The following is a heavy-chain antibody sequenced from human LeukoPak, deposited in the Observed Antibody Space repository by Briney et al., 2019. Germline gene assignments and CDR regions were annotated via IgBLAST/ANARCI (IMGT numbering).Heavy chain of an antibody. J-gene: IGHJ4*02. D-gene: IGHD6-19*01. V-gene: IGHV4-59*01. CDR3: ARHHHYSSGFDY. CDR1: GAPINGYY. Sequence: PAETLSLTCTVSGAPINGYYWSWIRQPPGKGLEWIGYIYYSGSTNYHPSLKSRVTISLDTPKSQFSLKLNPVTAADTAVYFGARHHHYSSGFDYWGQGTLVTVSS. CDR2: IYYSGST.